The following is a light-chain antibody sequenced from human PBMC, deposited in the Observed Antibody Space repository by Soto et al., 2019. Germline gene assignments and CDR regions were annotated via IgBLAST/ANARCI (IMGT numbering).Light chain of an antibody. J-gene: IGKJ2*01. CDR2: ADS. V-gene: IGKV1-39*01. CDR1: QTISSY. CDR3: QQYNSYWYT. Sequence: DIQMTQSPSSLSASVGDRVTIACRASQTISSYLNWYQQKPGKAPKIVIYADSSLQSGVPSRFSGGGSETDFTLTISSLQPEDFATYYCQQYNSYWYTXGQGTKVDIK.